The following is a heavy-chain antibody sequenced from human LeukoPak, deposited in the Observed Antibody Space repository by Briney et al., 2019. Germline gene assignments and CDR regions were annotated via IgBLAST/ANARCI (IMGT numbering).Heavy chain of an antibody. V-gene: IGHV4-59*01. J-gene: IGHJ5*02. CDR1: GGSISTYY. D-gene: IGHD3-16*01. CDR2: ISYSGST. Sequence: PSETLSLTCTVSGGSISTYYWSWFRQPPGKGLEWIAYISYSGSTKYNPSLDSRVTMSVDASKNQFSLRLTSVTTADTAVYYCARQGGGLDWTDPWGQGTLVTVSS. CDR3: ARQGGGLDWTDP.